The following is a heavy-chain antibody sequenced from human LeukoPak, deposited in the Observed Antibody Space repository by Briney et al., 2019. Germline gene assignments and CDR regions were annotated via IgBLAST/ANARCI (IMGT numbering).Heavy chain of an antibody. CDR3: ASRTRNCSSTSCQIFDY. J-gene: IGHJ4*02. CDR2: ISAYNGNT. D-gene: IGHD2-2*01. CDR1: GYSFTSYG. Sequence: ASVKVSCKASGYSFTSYGIIWVRQAPGQGLEWMGWISAYNGNTNYAQKLQGRVTMTTDTSTSTAYMELRSLRSDDTAVYYCASRTRNCSSTSCQIFDYWGQGTLVTVSS. V-gene: IGHV1-18*01.